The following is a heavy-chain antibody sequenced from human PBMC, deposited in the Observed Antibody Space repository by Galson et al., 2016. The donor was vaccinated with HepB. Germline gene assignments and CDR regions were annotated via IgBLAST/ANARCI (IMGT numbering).Heavy chain of an antibody. CDR1: GYSLTTRW. CDR3: ARSLTGSYDFWGAIYNYYSIDV. J-gene: IGHJ4*02. Sequence: QSGAEVKKPGESLKISCNGSGYSLTTRWIAWLRQMPGKGLEWMGIVSLSLDDFSTTYSPSFQGQVTIPVDKSISTAYLQWSSLRASDTAMYYCARSLTGSYDFWGAIYNYYSIDVWGQGIRVTVSS. D-gene: IGHD3-3*01. CDR2: VSLSLDDFST. V-gene: IGHV5-51*01.